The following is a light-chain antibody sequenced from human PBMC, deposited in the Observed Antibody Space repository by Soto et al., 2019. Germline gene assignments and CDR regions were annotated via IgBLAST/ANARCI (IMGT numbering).Light chain of an antibody. V-gene: IGKV3-15*01. J-gene: IGKJ1*01. CDR1: QSVSSN. Sequence: EIVMTQSPATLSVSPGERATLSCRASQSVSSNLAWYQQKPGQAPRLLIYGASTRATGIPARFSGSGSGTVFTITISSLQSEDFAVYYCQQYRTVGEGTKMEF. CDR2: GAS. CDR3: QQYRT.